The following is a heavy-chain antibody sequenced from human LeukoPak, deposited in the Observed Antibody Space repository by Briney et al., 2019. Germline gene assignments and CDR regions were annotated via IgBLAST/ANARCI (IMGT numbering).Heavy chain of an antibody. Sequence: GGSLRLSCAASGFTFSSYAVSWVRQPPGKGLEWVSAVSGGGGSTYYADSVKGRFTISRDNSKNTVYLQMNSLRAEDTALYYCAKTHNWYYDYWGQGTLVTVSS. CDR2: VSGGGGST. J-gene: IGHJ4*02. D-gene: IGHD1-1*01. V-gene: IGHV3-23*01. CDR1: GFTFSSYA. CDR3: AKTHNWYYDY.